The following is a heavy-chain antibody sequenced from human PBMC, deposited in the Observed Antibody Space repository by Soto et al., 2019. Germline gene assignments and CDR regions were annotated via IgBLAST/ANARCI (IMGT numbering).Heavy chain of an antibody. CDR2: ISAYSGNT. D-gene: IGHD6-6*01. CDR3: ARSIAARLYYYYMDV. J-gene: IGHJ6*03. Sequence: AASVKVSCKASGYTFTSYGISWVRQAPGQGLEWMGWISAYSGNTSYAQKLQGRVTMTRNTSISTAYMELSSLRSEDTAVYYCARSIAARLYYYYMDVWGKGTTVTVSS. CDR1: GYTFTSYG. V-gene: IGHV1-18*01.